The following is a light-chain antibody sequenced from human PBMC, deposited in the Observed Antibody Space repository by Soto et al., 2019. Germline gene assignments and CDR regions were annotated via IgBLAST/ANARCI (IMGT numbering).Light chain of an antibody. CDR3: QQINSSPLT. CDR2: VAS. J-gene: IGKJ1*01. Sequence: IQLTQSPSSLSASVGDRITITCRASQGINNHLAWYQQKPGKAPKLLIYVASTLQSGVPSRFSGRGSGADFTLTIHSLQPEDFATYYCQQINSSPLTFGQGTKVEIK. V-gene: IGKV1-9*01. CDR1: QGINNH.